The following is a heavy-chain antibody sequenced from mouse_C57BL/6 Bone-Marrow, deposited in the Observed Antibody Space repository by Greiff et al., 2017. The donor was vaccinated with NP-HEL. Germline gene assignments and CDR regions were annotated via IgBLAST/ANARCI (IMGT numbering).Heavy chain of an antibody. J-gene: IGHJ3*01. CDR3: ALRRTFAY. CDR2: IDPSDSYT. D-gene: IGHD2-12*01. Sequence: VQLQQPGAELVRPGTSVKLSCKASGYTFTSYWMHWVKQRPGQGLEWIGVIDPSDSYTNYNQKFKGKATLTVDTSSSTAYMQLSSLTSEDSAVYYCALRRTFAYWGQGTLVTVSA. CDR1: GYTFTSYW. V-gene: IGHV1-59*01.